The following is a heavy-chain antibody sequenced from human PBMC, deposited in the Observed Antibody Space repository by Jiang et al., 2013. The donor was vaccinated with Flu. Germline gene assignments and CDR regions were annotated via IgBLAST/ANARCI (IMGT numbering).Heavy chain of an antibody. CDR3: ARHPDSSGYWRVGSLGQGGAFDI. CDR2: IYYSGST. CDR1: GGSISSSSYY. Sequence: GSGLVKPSETLSLTCTVSGGSISSSSYYWGWIRQPPGKGLEWIGSIYYSGSTYYNPSLKSRVTISVDTSKDQFSLKLSSVTAADTAVYYCARHPDSSGYWRVGSLGQGGAFDIWGQGTMVTVSS. D-gene: IGHD3-22*01. V-gene: IGHV4-39*01. J-gene: IGHJ3*02.